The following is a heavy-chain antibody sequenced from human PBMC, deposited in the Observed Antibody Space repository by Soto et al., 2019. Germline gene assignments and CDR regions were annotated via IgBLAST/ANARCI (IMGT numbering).Heavy chain of an antibody. V-gene: IGHV2-5*01. CDR2: IYWNDDK. CDR1: GFSLSTSGVG. CDR3: AHATSSSWYGPFDY. Sequence: QITLKESGPTLVKPTQTLTLTCTFSGFSLSTSGVGVGWIRQPPGKALEWLALIYWNDDKRYSPSLKSRLTITKDTSKNQVVLTMTNMDPVDTATYYCAHATSSSWYGPFDYWCQGTLVTVSS. J-gene: IGHJ4*02. D-gene: IGHD6-13*01.